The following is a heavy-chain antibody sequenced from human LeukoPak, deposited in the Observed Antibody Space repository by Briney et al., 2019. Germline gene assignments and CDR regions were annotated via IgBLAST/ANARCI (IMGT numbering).Heavy chain of an antibody. Sequence: GASVKVSCKASGGTFSSYAISWVRQAPGQGLEWMGGIIPIFGTANYAQKFQGRVTMTEDTSTDTAYMELSSLRSEDTAVYYCATFRGSYSAYYYYMDVWGKGTTVTVSS. CDR2: IIPIFGTA. CDR1: GGTFSSYA. CDR3: ATFRGSYSAYYYYMDV. D-gene: IGHD1-26*01. J-gene: IGHJ6*03. V-gene: IGHV1-69*06.